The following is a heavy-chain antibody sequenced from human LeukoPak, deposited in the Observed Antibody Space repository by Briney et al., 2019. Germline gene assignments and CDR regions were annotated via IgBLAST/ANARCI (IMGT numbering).Heavy chain of an antibody. CDR3: VVGGSPGY. V-gene: IGHV3-74*01. D-gene: IGHD2-15*01. CDR2: ISTDGYTT. J-gene: IGHJ4*02. CDR1: GLAFSAYK. Sequence: GGSMRLSCAASGLAFSAYKMHWVRQAPRKGLVWVSRISTDGYTTDYADFVQGRFTASRDNTKNTWSLETNSLRAEDTAVYYCVVGGSPGYWGQGTLVTVSS.